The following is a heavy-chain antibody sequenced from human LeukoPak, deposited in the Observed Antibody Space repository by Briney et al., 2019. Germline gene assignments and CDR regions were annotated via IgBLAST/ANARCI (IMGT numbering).Heavy chain of an antibody. CDR3: ARAYCSSTSCYTRVDY. J-gene: IGHJ4*02. V-gene: IGHV4-59*01. Sequence: SETLSLTCTVSGGSISSYYWSWIRQPPGKGLEWIGYIYYSGSTNYNPSLKSRVTISVDTSKNQFSLKLSSVTAADTAVYYCARAYCSSTSCYTRVDYWGQGTLVTVSS. D-gene: IGHD2-2*02. CDR1: GGSISSYY. CDR2: IYYSGST.